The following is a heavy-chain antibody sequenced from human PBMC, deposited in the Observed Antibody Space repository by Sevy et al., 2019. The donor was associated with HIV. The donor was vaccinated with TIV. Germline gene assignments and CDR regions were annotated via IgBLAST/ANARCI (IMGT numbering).Heavy chain of an antibody. D-gene: IGHD2-21*01. Sequence: GGSLRLSCAASGFIYSNYWMSWVRQAPGKGPEWVANINQDGTETDYVDSVKGRFTISRDNSKNTLYLQMNSLRAEDTAVYYCAIGSVSLVIAKDAFHIWGQGTMVTVSS. V-gene: IGHV3-7*03. CDR1: GFIYSNYW. J-gene: IGHJ3*02. CDR3: AIGSVSLVIAKDAFHI. CDR2: INQDGTET.